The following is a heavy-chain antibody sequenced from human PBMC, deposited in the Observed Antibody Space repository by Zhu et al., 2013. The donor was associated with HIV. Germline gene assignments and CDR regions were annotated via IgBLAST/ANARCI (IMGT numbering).Heavy chain of an antibody. V-gene: IGHV1-2*02. J-gene: IGHJ3*02. Sequence: QVQLVQSGAEVKKPGASVKVSCKASGYTFTGYYMHWVRQAPGQGLEWMGWINPNSGGTNYAQKFQGRVTMTRDTSISTAYMELSRLRSDDTAVYYCARVGNWNRIYDAFDIWGQGTMVTVSS. CDR3: ARVGNWNRIYDAFDI. CDR1: GYTFTGYY. CDR2: INPNSGGT. D-gene: IGHD1-20*01.